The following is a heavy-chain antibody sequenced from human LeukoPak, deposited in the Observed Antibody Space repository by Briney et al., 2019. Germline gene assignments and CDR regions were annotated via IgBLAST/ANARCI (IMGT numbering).Heavy chain of an antibody. V-gene: IGHV4-59*08. J-gene: IGHJ3*02. Sequence: PSETLSLTCTVSGGSINIYYWSWIRQPPGKGLEWIGYTYYSETANYNPSLKSRVTISVDTSKNQFSLRLSSVTAADTAVYYCARHYYDSNGDAFDIWGQGTMVTVSS. CDR2: TYYSETA. CDR3: ARHYYDSNGDAFDI. CDR1: GGSINIYY. D-gene: IGHD3-22*01.